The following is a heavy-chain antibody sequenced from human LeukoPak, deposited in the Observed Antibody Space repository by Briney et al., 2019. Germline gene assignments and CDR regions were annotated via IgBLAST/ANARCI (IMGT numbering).Heavy chain of an antibody. CDR3: ARLGGYDPDY. CDR1: GYTFTAYY. V-gene: IGHV1-46*01. J-gene: IGHJ4*02. CDR2: INPSSENT. D-gene: IGHD5-12*01. Sequence: GASVKVSCKASGYTFTAYYIHWVRHAPGQGLEYMGVINPSSENTRYTQRFRGRVTMTRDTSTSTVYMELSSLRSEDTAVYYCARLGGYDPDYWGQGTLVTVSS.